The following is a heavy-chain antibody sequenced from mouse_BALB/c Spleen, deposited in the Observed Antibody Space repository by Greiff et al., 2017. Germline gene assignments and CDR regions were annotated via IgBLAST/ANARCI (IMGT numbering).Heavy chain of an antibody. CDR2: IYPGSGNT. CDR1: GYTFTDYY. D-gene: IGHD2-3*01. J-gene: IGHJ3*01. V-gene: IGHV1-84*02. Sequence: QVQLKESGPELVKPGASVKISCKASGYTFTDYYINWVKQKPGQGLEWIGWIYPGSGNTKYNEKFKGKATLTVDTSSSTAYMQLSSLTSEDTAVYFCAMGYDGYYRAWFAYWGQGTLVTVSA. CDR3: AMGYDGYYRAWFAY.